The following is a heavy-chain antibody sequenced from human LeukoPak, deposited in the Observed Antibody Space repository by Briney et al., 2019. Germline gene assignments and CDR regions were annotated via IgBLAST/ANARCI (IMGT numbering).Heavy chain of an antibody. CDR1: GFTFTSYT. CDR3: AKGLERESRLDS. D-gene: IGHD1-1*01. J-gene: IGHJ4*02. CDR2: ISKSGGST. Sequence: PGGSLRLSCAASGFTFTSYTMNWVRQAPGKGLEWVSGISKSGGSTYYADSVKGRFTISRDNSKNTLYLQMNSLRAEDTALYSCAKGLERESRLDSWGQGTLVTVSS. V-gene: IGHV3-23*01.